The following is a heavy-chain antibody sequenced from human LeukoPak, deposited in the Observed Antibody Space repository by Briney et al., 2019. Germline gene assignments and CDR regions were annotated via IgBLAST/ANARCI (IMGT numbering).Heavy chain of an antibody. Sequence: SQTLSLTCTVSGASISSGGYYWSWIRQPPGKGLEWIGYIYYSGSTNYNPSLKSRVTISVDTSKNQFSLKLSSVTAADTAVYYCARDGRRGVPFDYWGQGTLVTVSS. D-gene: IGHD3-16*01. CDR1: GASISSGGYY. CDR2: IYYSGST. J-gene: IGHJ4*02. V-gene: IGHV4-61*08. CDR3: ARDGRRGVPFDY.